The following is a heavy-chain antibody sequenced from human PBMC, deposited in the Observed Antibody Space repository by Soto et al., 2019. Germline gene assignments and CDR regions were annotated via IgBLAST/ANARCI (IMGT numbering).Heavy chain of an antibody. CDR3: ARLEGLATISYYFDY. CDR1: GGSVSSNNYY. CDR2: IYYSGST. J-gene: IGHJ4*02. D-gene: IGHD3-9*01. V-gene: IGHV4-39*01. Sequence: QLQLQESGPGLVKPSETLSLTCTVSGGSVSSNNYYWGWIRQSPGKGLEWIGSIYYSGSTYYNPSLQSRVTKSIDKSKNQFSLKVISVTAADTAVYYCARLEGLATISYYFDYWGQGTLVTVSS.